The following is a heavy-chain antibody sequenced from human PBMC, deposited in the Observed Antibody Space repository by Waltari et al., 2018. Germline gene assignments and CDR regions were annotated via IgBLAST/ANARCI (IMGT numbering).Heavy chain of an antibody. Sequence: EVQLVESGGGLVQPGGSLRLSCAASGFTFSSYEMNWVRQAPGKGLEWVSYISSSGSTIYYADSVKGRFTISRDNAKNSLYLQMNSLRSEDTAVYYCAYQGGGDSPTDYWGQGTLVTV. CDR1: GFTFSSYE. J-gene: IGHJ4*02. CDR2: ISSSGSTI. D-gene: IGHD2-21*01. V-gene: IGHV3-48*03. CDR3: AYQGGGDSPTDY.